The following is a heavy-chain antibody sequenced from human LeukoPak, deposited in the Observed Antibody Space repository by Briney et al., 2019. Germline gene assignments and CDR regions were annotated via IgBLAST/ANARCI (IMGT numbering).Heavy chain of an antibody. CDR3: ARFSSLLRFLEWFPSGDNYYGMDV. CDR2: IWYDGSNK. Sequence: GRSLRLSCAASGFTFSSYGMHWVRQAPGKGLEWVAVIWYDGSNKYYADSVKGRFTISRDNSKNTLYLQMNSLRAADTAVYYCARFSSLLRFLEWFPSGDNYYGMDVWGQGTTVTVSS. V-gene: IGHV3-33*01. D-gene: IGHD3-3*01. CDR1: GFTFSSYG. J-gene: IGHJ6*02.